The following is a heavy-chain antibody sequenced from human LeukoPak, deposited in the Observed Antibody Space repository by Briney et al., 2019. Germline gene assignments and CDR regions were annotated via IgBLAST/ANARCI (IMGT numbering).Heavy chain of an antibody. CDR1: GGTFSSYA. CDR2: IIPIFGTA. J-gene: IGHJ5*02. V-gene: IGHV1-69*13. CDR3: ARSLNYYGSGPTFDP. D-gene: IGHD3-10*01. Sequence: SVTVSCKASGGTFSSYAISWVRQAPGQGLEWMGGIIPIFGTANYAQKFQGRVTITADESTSTAYMELSSLRSEDTAVYYCARSLNYYGSGPTFDPWGQGTLVTVPS.